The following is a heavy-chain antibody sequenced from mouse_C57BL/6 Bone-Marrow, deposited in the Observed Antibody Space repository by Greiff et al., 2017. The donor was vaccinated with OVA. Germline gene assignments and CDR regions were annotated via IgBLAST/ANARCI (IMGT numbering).Heavy chain of an antibody. CDR1: GFTFSSYG. CDR3: ARPHYYGSSYGAWFAY. D-gene: IGHD1-1*01. Sequence: EVMLVESGGDLVKPGGSLKLSCAASGFTFSSYGMSWVRQTPDKRLEWVATISSGGSYTYYPDSVKGRFTISRYNAKNTLYLQMSSLKSEDTAMYYCARPHYYGSSYGAWFAYWGQGTLVTVSA. CDR2: ISSGGSYT. V-gene: IGHV5-6*01. J-gene: IGHJ3*01.